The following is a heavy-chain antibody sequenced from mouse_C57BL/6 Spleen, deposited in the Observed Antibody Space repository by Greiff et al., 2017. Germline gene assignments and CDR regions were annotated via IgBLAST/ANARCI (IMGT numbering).Heavy chain of an antibody. CDR2: INPNNGGT. J-gene: IGHJ1*03. D-gene: IGHD6-1*01. CDR3: ARRVGRCHNSYWYFDV. V-gene: IGHV1-18*01. CDR1: GYTFTDYN. Sequence: DVQLQESGPELVKPGASVKIPCKASGYTFTDYNMDWVKQSHGKSLEWIGDINPNNGGTIYNQKFKGKATLTVDQSSSTAYMDLRSLTSEDTAVYDCARRVGRCHNSYWYFDVWGTGTTFTVSS.